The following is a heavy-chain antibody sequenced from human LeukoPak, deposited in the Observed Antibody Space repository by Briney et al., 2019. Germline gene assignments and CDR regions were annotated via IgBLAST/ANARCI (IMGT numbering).Heavy chain of an antibody. D-gene: IGHD3-3*01. Sequence: SETLSLTCTVSGGSISSIIYYWGWIRQPPGKGLEWIGTIYYSGNTFYSPSLKSRVTISIDTSKNQFSLKLSSVTAADTALYYCARHPSFDWFGPWGQGTLVTVSS. CDR2: IYYSGNT. V-gene: IGHV4-39*01. CDR1: GGSISSIIYY. CDR3: ARHPSFDWFGP. J-gene: IGHJ5*02.